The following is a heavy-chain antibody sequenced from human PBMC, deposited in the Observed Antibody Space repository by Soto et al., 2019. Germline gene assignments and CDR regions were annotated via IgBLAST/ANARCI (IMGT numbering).Heavy chain of an antibody. CDR2: INHSGST. CDR1: GGAFSGYY. Sequence: QGQLQQGGAGLLKPSETLFLTFAGYGGAFSGYYWSWIRQPPGKGVGGIGEINHSGSTNYNPSLKSRVTISVDTSKNQFSLKLSSVTAADTAVYYCARGVLLAYYYYYGMDVWGQGTTVTVSS. V-gene: IGHV4-34*01. CDR3: ARGVLLAYYYYYGMDV. D-gene: IGHD3-3*02. J-gene: IGHJ6*02.